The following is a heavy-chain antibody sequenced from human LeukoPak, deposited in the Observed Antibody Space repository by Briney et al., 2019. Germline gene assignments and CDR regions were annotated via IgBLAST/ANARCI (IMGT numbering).Heavy chain of an antibody. CDR2: IYYSGST. CDR1: GGSISSYY. J-gene: IGHJ4*02. V-gene: IGHV4-59*01. Sequence: SETPSLTCTVSGGSISSYYWSWIRQPPGKGLEWIGYIYYSGSTNYNPSLKSRVTISVDTSKNQFSLKLSSVSAADTAVYYCARVYCSGGSCYSGFDYWGQRTLVTVSS. D-gene: IGHD2-15*01. CDR3: ARVYCSGGSCYSGFDY.